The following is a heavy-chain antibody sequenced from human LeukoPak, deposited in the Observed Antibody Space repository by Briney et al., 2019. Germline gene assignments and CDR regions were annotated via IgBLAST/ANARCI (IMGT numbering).Heavy chain of an antibody. CDR3: ARDLKWFGELVYYYGMDV. D-gene: IGHD3-10*01. CDR1: GFTFSDYY. Sequence: GGSLRLSCAASGFTFSDYYMSWIRQAPGKGLEWVSYISSSGSTIYYADSVKGRYTISRDNAKNSLYLQMNSLRAEDTAVYYCARDLKWFGELVYYYGMDVWGQGTTVTVSS. J-gene: IGHJ6*02. CDR2: ISSSGSTI. V-gene: IGHV3-11*01.